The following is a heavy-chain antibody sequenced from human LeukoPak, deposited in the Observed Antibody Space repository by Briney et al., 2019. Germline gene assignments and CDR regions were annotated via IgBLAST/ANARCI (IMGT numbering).Heavy chain of an antibody. CDR2: IYYRGST. CDR3: ARDGANYGSGSPSPGFDP. D-gene: IGHD3-10*01. Sequence: SETLSLACTVSGGSISSYYWSWIRQPPGKGLEWIGYIYYRGSTNYNPSLKSRVTISVDTSKNQFSLKLSSVTAADTAVYYCARDGANYGSGSPSPGFDPWGQGTLVTVSS. V-gene: IGHV4-59*12. J-gene: IGHJ5*02. CDR1: GGSISSYY.